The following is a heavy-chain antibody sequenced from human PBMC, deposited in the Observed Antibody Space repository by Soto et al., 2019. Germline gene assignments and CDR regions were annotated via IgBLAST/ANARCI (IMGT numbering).Heavy chain of an antibody. V-gene: IGHV4-61*03. Sequence: PSETLSLTCSVSGGSFNSGTDYWSWIRQPPGKGLEWIGYTSNSGSAKYNPSLKSRVTITTDTSTNHFSLTLTSVTAADTAVYYCARVRWLSEYDILPGYYIFDQWGRGTLVIVSS. CDR2: TSNSGSA. D-gene: IGHD3-9*01. J-gene: IGHJ4*02. CDR1: GGSFNSGTDY. CDR3: ARVRWLSEYDILPGYYIFDQ.